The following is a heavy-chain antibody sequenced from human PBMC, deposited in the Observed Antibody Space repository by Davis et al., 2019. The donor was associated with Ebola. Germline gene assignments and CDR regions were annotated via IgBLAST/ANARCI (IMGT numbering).Heavy chain of an antibody. J-gene: IGHJ1*01. V-gene: IGHV3-23*01. Sequence: GESLKISCAASGFTFSSYAMSWVRQAPGKGLEWVSAISGSGGSTYYADSVKGRFTISRHNSKNTLYLQMNSLRAEDTAVYYCARGLSSSSWYGYFQHWGQGTLVTVSS. CDR1: GFTFSSYA. CDR3: ARGLSSSSWYGYFQH. CDR2: ISGSGGST. D-gene: IGHD6-13*01.